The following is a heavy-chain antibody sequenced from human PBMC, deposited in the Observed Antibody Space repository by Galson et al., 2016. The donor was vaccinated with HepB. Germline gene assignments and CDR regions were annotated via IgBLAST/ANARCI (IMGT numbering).Heavy chain of an antibody. Sequence: QSGAEVKKPGESLKISCKASGYTFTNYGITWVRQAPGQGLEWMGWISVYSGNINYARKLQGRVTMTTDTSTSTAYMELKNLTSDDTAVYYCARETGDYWAQGTLVTVSS. CDR2: ISVYSGNI. J-gene: IGHJ4*02. CDR3: ARETGDY. CDR1: GYTFTNYG. V-gene: IGHV1-18*01.